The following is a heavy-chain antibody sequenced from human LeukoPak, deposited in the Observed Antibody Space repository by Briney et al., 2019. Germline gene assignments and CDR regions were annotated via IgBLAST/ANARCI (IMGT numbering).Heavy chain of an antibody. Sequence: GGSLRLSCEASGFTFISYGMHWVRQAPGKGLEWLAVISYDGSNKYYADSVKGRFTISRDNSKTTLHLQMNSLRAEDTAVYYCAKDQVDGYSSSWYRYYYGMDVWGQGATVTVSS. V-gene: IGHV3-30*18. D-gene: IGHD6-13*01. CDR2: ISYDGSNK. CDR1: GFTFISYG. CDR3: AKDQVDGYSSSWYRYYYGMDV. J-gene: IGHJ6*02.